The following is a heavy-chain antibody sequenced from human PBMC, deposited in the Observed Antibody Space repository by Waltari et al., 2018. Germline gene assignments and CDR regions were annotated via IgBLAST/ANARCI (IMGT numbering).Heavy chain of an antibody. D-gene: IGHD1-7*01. CDR2: IKSKVDDGTV. CDR3: TTMTGTTNYQYQGLDV. V-gene: IGHV3-15*01. Sequence: EVQLVESGGVLVKPGGSLRLSCAASGFTFSNVWMIWVRQAPGKGLEWVGRIKSKVDDGTVEHAAPVKGRFTMSRDDSENTLYLQMDSLKTEDTAVYYCTTMTGTTNYQYQGLDVWGQGTTVTVSS. J-gene: IGHJ6*02. CDR1: GFTFSNVW.